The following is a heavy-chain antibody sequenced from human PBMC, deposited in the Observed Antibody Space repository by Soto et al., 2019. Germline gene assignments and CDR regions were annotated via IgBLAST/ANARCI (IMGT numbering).Heavy chain of an antibody. CDR1: GFTFSSYS. CDR3: ASPGGIQLWISDFDY. J-gene: IGHJ4*02. Sequence: EVQLVESGGGLVQPGGSLRLSCAASGFTFSSYSMNWVRQAPGKGLEWVSYISSSSSTIYYADSVKGRFTISRDNAKNSLYLQMNSLRAEDTAVYYCASPGGIQLWISDFDYWGQGTLVTVSS. V-gene: IGHV3-48*01. D-gene: IGHD5-18*01. CDR2: ISSSSSTI.